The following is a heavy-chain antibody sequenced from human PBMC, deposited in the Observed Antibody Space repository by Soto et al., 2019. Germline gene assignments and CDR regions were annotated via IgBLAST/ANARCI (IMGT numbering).Heavy chain of an antibody. Sequence: SETLSLTCTVSGGSISSYYWSWIRQPPGKGLEWIGYIYYSGSTNYNPSLKSRVTISVDTSKNQFSLKLSSVTAADTAVYYCARDRRRGYCSGGSCYSSWFDPWGQGTLVTVSS. CDR1: GGSISSYY. J-gene: IGHJ5*02. V-gene: IGHV4-59*01. CDR3: ARDRRRGYCSGGSCYSSWFDP. D-gene: IGHD2-15*01. CDR2: IYYSGST.